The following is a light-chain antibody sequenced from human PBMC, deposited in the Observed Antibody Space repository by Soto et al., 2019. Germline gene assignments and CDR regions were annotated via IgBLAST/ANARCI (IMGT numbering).Light chain of an antibody. J-gene: IGKJ5*01. CDR2: GAS. CDR1: QSVSSSY. V-gene: IGKV3D-20*02. CDR3: QQCSDWPVT. Sequence: EIVLTQSPGTLSLSPGERATLSCRASQSVSSSYLAWYQQKPGQAPRLLIYGASSRATGIPDRFSGSGSGTDFTLTISSLEPEDFAVYYCQQCSDWPVTFGQGTRLEIK.